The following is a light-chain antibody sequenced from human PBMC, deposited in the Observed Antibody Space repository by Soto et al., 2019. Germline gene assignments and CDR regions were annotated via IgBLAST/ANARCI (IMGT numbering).Light chain of an antibody. J-gene: IGKJ2*01. CDR2: GAS. CDR1: QSVSSSY. V-gene: IGKV3-20*01. Sequence: EIVLTQSPGTLSLSPGERATLSCRASQSVSSSYLAWYQQKPGQAPRLLIYGASSRATGIPDRFSGSGSGTDFTLTISRREPEDFALYYCQQYGSSPWVTFGQGTKLEIK. CDR3: QQYGSSPWVT.